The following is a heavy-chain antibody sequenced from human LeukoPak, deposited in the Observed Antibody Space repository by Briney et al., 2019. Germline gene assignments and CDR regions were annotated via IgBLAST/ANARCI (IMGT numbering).Heavy chain of an antibody. CDR1: QYTFSSYA. CDR3: ARAYSANIVVEAAAMNNYYYYYMDV. CDR2: ISAYNGNT. V-gene: IGHV1-18*01. J-gene: IGHJ6*03. Sequence: ASVKVSCRASQYTFSSYALNWVRQAPGQGLEWMGWISAYNGNTNYAQKLQGRVTMTTDTSTSTAYMELRSLRSDDTAVYYCARAYSANIVVEAAAMNNYYYYYMDVWGKGTTVTVSS. D-gene: IGHD2-2*01.